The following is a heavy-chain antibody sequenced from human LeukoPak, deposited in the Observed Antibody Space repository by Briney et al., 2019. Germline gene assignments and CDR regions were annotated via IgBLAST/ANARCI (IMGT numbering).Heavy chain of an antibody. Sequence: GGSLRLSCAASGFTFSTYSMNWVRQAPGKGLEWVSYISSTSSTVYYADSVKGRFTISRDNAKNSLYLQMNSLRAEDTAVFYCARDRPVVLWFGESTNDAFDIWGQGTMVTVSS. J-gene: IGHJ3*02. CDR1: GFTFSTYS. CDR3: ARDRPVVLWFGESTNDAFDI. CDR2: ISSTSSTV. V-gene: IGHV3-48*01. D-gene: IGHD3-10*01.